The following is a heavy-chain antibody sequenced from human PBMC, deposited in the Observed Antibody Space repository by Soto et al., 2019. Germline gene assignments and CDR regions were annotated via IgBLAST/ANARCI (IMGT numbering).Heavy chain of an antibody. Sequence: SETLSLTCAVYGGSFSGYYWSWIRQPPGKGLELIGEINHSGSTNYNPSLKSRVTISVDTSKNQFSLKLSSVTAADTAMYYCARDSFPSDYDFWSGYGNNWFDPWGQGTLVTVSS. CDR2: INHSGST. D-gene: IGHD3-3*01. V-gene: IGHV4-34*01. CDR1: GGSFSGYY. J-gene: IGHJ5*02. CDR3: ARDSFPSDYDFWSGYGNNWFDP.